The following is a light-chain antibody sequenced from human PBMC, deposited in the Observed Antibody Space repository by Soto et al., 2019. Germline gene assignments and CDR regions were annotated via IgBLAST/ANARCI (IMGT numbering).Light chain of an antibody. CDR2: EES. CDR1: QAVPNN. V-gene: IGKV1-9*01. Sequence: DIHLTQSPSFLSASVGDRVTITCRPSQAVPNNMAWYQQKPGKPPKLLIYEESTLHSGVPSRFRGRKSGTQFTLTIDSLQPEDFATYYCHQLKTYPRTFGGGTKVEIK. J-gene: IGKJ4*01. CDR3: HQLKTYPRT.